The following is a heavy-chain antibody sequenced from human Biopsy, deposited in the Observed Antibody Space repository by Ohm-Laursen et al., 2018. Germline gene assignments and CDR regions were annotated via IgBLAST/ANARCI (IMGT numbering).Heavy chain of an antibody. CDR1: GFSFTSYT. J-gene: IGHJ6*02. D-gene: IGHD3-10*01. V-gene: IGHV3-21*01. Sequence: SLRLSCAAVGFSFTSYTMNWVRQVPGKGLEWVSSITSRSGYKYYADSVKGRFTIPRDNAKNSLYLQMNSLRAEDTAVYFCASLGLVWFGELLSVPFGMDVWGQGTTVTVSS. CDR2: ITSRSGYK. CDR3: ASLGLVWFGELLSVPFGMDV.